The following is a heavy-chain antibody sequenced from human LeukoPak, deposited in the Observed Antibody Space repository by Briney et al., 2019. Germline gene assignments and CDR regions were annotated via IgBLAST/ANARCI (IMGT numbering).Heavy chain of an antibody. CDR3: ARDRRYYYDSGSYFDFGY. CDR2: INPNSGGT. CDR1: GYTFTAHY. V-gene: IGHV1-2*02. Sequence: GASVKVSCKASGYTFTAHYMHWVRQAPGQGLEWMGWINPNSGGTNFAQKFQGRVTLTRDTSINTAYMELSGRRSDDTAAYYCARDRRYYYDSGSYFDFGYWGQGTLVTVSS. J-gene: IGHJ4*02. D-gene: IGHD3-10*01.